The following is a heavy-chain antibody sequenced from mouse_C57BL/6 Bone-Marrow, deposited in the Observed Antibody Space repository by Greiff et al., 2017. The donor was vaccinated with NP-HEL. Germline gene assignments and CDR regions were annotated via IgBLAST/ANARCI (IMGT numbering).Heavy chain of an antibody. V-gene: IGHV2-2*01. J-gene: IGHJ3*01. Sequence: VMLVESGPGLVQPSQSLSITCTVSGFSLTSYGVHWVRQSPGKGLEWLGVIWSGGSTDYNAAFISRLSISKDNSKSQVFFKMNSLQADDTAIYYCARNGDWDYQAWFAYWGQGTLVTVSA. CDR3: ARNGDWDYQAWFAY. CDR2: IWSGGST. D-gene: IGHD4-1*01. CDR1: GFSLTSYG.